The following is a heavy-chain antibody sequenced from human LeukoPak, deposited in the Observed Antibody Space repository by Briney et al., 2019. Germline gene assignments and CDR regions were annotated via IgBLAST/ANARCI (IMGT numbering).Heavy chain of an antibody. CDR1: GGSISSYY. CDR2: IYYSGST. Sequence: SETLSLTCTASGGSISSYYWSWIRQPPGKGLEWIGYIYYSGSTNYNPSLKSRVTISVDTSKNQFSLKLSSVTAADTAVYYCARRIAVARGVNWFDPWGQGTLVTVSS. V-gene: IGHV4-59*01. CDR3: ARRIAVARGVNWFDP. D-gene: IGHD6-13*01. J-gene: IGHJ5*02.